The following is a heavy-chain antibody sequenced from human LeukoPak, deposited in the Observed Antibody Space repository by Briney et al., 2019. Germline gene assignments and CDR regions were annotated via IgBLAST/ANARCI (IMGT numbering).Heavy chain of an antibody. J-gene: IGHJ4*02. Sequence: GGSLRLSCAASGFTFSSYWMHWVRQAPGKGLVWVSRINSDGSSTSYADSVKGRFTISRDNAKNTLYLQMNSLRAEDTAVYYCARVVAVAAKDYWGQGTLVTVSP. CDR2: INSDGSST. CDR3: ARVVAVAAKDY. CDR1: GFTFSSYW. D-gene: IGHD6-19*01. V-gene: IGHV3-74*01.